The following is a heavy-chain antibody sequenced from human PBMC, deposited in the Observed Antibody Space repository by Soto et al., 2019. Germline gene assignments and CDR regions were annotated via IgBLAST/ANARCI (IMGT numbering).Heavy chain of an antibody. V-gene: IGHV4-34*01. CDR1: GGSFRGYF. CDR3: QGGDF. Sequence: PSETLSLTCAVCGGSFRGYFWSWIRQSPDKGLEWIGEINDSGSTYYNPSFKSRLTISVDTSKSQISLTLTSVTAADSAVYYCQGGDFWGQGTRVTVSS. D-gene: IGHD3-16*01. J-gene: IGHJ4*02. CDR2: INDSGST.